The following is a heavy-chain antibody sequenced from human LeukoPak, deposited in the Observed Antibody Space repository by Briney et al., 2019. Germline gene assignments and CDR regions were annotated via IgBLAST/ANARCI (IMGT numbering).Heavy chain of an antibody. J-gene: IGHJ4*02. CDR2: IIPILGIA. Sequence: GASVKVSCKASGGTFSSYTISWVRQAPGQGLEWMGRIIPILGIANYAQKFQGRVTITADKSTSTAYMELSSLRSEDTAAYYCASNYYGSGSYSGYWGQGTLVTVSS. CDR1: GGTFSSYT. CDR3: ASNYYGSGSYSGY. D-gene: IGHD3-10*01. V-gene: IGHV1-69*02.